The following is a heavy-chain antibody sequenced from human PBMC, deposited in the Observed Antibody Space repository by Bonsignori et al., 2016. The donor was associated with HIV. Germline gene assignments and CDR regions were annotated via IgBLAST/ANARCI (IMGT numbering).Heavy chain of an antibody. J-gene: IGHJ5*02. Sequence: QVQLVESGGGLVKPGGSLTLSCATSGFVFSGHYMTWIRQAPGKGLEWVSYISGSGSHTNFADSVKGRFTISRDNTKNSLYLQMNSLRAEDTAIYYCARVDFGVDKTWFDPWARDPG. CDR2: ISGSGSHT. D-gene: IGHD3-3*01. V-gene: IGHV3-11*05. CDR1: GFVFSGHY. CDR3: ARVDFGVDKTWFDP.